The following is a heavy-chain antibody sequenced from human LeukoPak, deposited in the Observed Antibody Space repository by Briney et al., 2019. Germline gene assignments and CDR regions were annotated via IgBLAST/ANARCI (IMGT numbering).Heavy chain of an antibody. CDR2: IYHSGST. CDR1: GYSISSGYY. CDR3: ARYVVVITLRRSYYMDV. D-gene: IGHD3-22*01. V-gene: IGHV4-38-2*02. Sequence: SETLSLTCTVSGYSISSGYYWGWIRQPPGKGLEWIGSIYHSGSTYYNPSLKSRVTISVDTSKNQFSLKLSSVTAADTAVYYCARYVVVITLRRSYYMDVWGKGTTVTVSS. J-gene: IGHJ6*03.